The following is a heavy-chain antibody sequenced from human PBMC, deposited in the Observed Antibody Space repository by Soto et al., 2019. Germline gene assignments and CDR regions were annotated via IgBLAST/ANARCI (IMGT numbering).Heavy chain of an antibody. CDR2: IRYGGDA. D-gene: IGHD2-15*01. V-gene: IGHV4-39*01. CDR1: GGSISSSNFY. J-gene: IGHJ4*02. CDR3: VKDASCYSCGA. Sequence: PSETLSLTCAVSGGSISSSNFYWGWFRQPPGKGLEWIGSIRYGGDASYNPSLKSRFTISIDTSKNQFSLSLRSVTAADTAIYYCVKDASCYSCGAWGQGAPVTVSS.